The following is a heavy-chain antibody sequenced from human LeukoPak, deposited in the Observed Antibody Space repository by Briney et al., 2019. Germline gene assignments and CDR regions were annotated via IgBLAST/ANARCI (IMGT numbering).Heavy chain of an antibody. V-gene: IGHV1-8*01. CDR2: MNPNSGNT. D-gene: IGHD3-10*01. Sequence: ASVKVSCKASGYTFTIYDINWVRQATGQGLEWMGWMNPNSGNTGYAQKFQGRVTMTRNTSTSTAYMELNSLRSEDTAVYYCARHYGSGNNFDYWGQGTLVTASS. CDR1: GYTFTIYD. CDR3: ARHYGSGNNFDY. J-gene: IGHJ4*02.